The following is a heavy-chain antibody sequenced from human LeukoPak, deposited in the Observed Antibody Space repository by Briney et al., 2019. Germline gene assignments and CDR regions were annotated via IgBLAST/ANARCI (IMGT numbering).Heavy chain of an antibody. CDR1: GGSISSYY. J-gene: IGHJ4*02. D-gene: IGHD3-10*01. Sequence: SETLSLTCTVSGGSISSYYWSWIRQPAGKGLEWIGRIYTSGSTNYNPSLKSRVTMSVDTSKNQFSLKLSSVTAADTAVYYCARGSLDSGSYYAGYWGQGTLVTVSS. CDR3: ARGSLDSGSYYAGY. V-gene: IGHV4-4*07. CDR2: IYTSGST.